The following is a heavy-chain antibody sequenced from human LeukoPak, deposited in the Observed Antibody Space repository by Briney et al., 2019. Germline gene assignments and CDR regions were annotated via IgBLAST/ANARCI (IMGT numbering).Heavy chain of an antibody. D-gene: IGHD1-26*01. Sequence: SETLSLTCTVSGYSISSGYYWGWIRQPAGKGLEWIGRISSSGSTNYNPSLKSRVTISVDTSKNQFSLKLSSVTAADTAVYYCARDSGGSYGLDYWGQGTLVTVSS. CDR1: GYSISSGYY. CDR3: ARDSGGSYGLDY. CDR2: ISSSGST. V-gene: IGHV4-38-2*02. J-gene: IGHJ4*02.